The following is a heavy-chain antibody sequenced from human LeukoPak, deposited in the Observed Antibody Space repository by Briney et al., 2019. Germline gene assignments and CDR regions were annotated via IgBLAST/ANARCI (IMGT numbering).Heavy chain of an antibody. CDR3: ARDGGVTIQPPRYYYYHMDV. J-gene: IGHJ6*03. CDR2: ISYDGSNR. Sequence: PGRSLRLSCAASGFTFSSYAMHWVRQAPGKGLEWVAVISYDGSNRYYAASVKGRFTISRDNSKNTLYLQMNSLRAEDTAVYYCARDGGVTIQPPRYYYYHMDVWGKGTTVTVSS. D-gene: IGHD3-3*01. V-gene: IGHV3-30*01. CDR1: GFTFSSYA.